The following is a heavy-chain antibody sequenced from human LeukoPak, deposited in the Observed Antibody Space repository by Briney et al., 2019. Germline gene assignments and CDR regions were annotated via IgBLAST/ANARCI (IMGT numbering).Heavy chain of an antibody. D-gene: IGHD6-6*01. CDR2: ISSSSTHI. Sequence: GGSLRLSCAASGFTLSSYSMNWVRQAPGKGLEWVSYISSSSTHIYYADSVKGRFTISRDDARNSLYLQMNSLRAEDTAIYYCARSEHSSSSFDYWGQGTLVTVSS. J-gene: IGHJ4*02. V-gene: IGHV3-21*01. CDR1: GFTLSSYS. CDR3: ARSEHSSSSFDY.